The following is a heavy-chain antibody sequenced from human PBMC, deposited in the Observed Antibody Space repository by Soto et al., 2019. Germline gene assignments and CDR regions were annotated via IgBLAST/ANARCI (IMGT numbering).Heavy chain of an antibody. J-gene: IGHJ4*02. CDR1: GGSISSGGYY. CDR2: IYYSGST. Sequence: SETLSLTCTVSGGSISSGGYYWSWIRQHPGKGLEWIGYIYYSGSTYYNPSLKSRVTISVDTSKNQFSLKLSSVTAADTAVYYCARGYGDYDGETYYFDYWGQGTLVTVSS. CDR3: ARGYGDYDGETYYFDY. D-gene: IGHD4-17*01. V-gene: IGHV4-31*03.